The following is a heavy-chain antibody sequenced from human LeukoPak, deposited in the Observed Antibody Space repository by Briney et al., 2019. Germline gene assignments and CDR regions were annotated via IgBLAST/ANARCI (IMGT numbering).Heavy chain of an antibody. CDR3: ARDRGYSNFHY. Sequence: GGSLRLSCAASGFTFSNYWMSWVRQAPGKGLEWVANMKEDGSEKHYVDSVKGRFTISRDNAQHSLYLQMNSVRAEDTAVYYCARDRGYSNFHYWGQGTLVTVSS. V-gene: IGHV3-7*01. D-gene: IGHD4-11*01. J-gene: IGHJ4*02. CDR1: GFTFSNYW. CDR2: MKEDGSEK.